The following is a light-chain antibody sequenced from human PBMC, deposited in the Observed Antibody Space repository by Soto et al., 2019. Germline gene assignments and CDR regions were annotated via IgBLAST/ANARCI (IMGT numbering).Light chain of an antibody. J-gene: IGKJ1*01. CDR3: QQYVSSPWT. CDR2: GAS. Sequence: EIVLTQSPGPLSLSPGERATLSCRASQSVSSSSLAWYQQKRGQAPRLLVYGASSRATGIPDRFSGSGSGTDFTLTISRLEPEDFAVYYCQQYVSSPWTFGQGTKVEIK. V-gene: IGKV3-20*01. CDR1: QSVSSSS.